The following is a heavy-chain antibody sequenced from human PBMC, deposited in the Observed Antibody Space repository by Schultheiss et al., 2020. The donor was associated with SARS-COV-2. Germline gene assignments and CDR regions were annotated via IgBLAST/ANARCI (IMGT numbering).Heavy chain of an antibody. CDR1: GFTFSSYA. CDR3: ARDHKIVLMVYATDSYYFDY. D-gene: IGHD2-8*01. Sequence: LSLTCAASGFTFSSYAMHWVRQAPGKGLEWVAVISYDGSNKYYADSVKGRFTISRDNSKNTLYLQMNSLRAEDTAVYYCARDHKIVLMVYATDSYYFDYWGQGTLVTVSS. CDR2: ISYDGSNK. V-gene: IGHV3-30-3*01. J-gene: IGHJ4*02.